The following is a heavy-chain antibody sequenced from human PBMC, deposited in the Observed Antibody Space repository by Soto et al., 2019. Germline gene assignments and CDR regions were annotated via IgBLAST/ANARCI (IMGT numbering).Heavy chain of an antibody. V-gene: IGHV1-18*01. CDR3: ASVVGALGHWFDP. CDR2: ISAYNGNT. J-gene: IGHJ5*02. Sequence: QVQLVQSGGEVKKPGASVKVSCKASGYTFTSYGISWVRQAPGQGLEWMGRISAYNGNTNYAQKLQGRVTMTTDASTGKAYMELRSLRSDDTAVYYCASVVGALGHWFDPWGQGTLVTVSS. D-gene: IGHD2-15*01. CDR1: GYTFTSYG.